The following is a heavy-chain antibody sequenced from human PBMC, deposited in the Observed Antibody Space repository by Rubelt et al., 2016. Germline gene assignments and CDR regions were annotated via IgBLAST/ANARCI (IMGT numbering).Heavy chain of an antibody. Sequence: QPQVQESGPGLVKPSETLSLTCTVSDDSINSDSFYWGWVRRPPGKGLEWIGTIYWRGTTYYNPSLESRAAISVDTSKKHFSRKLNCGTAADTAVYYCARRGAHSNYRYWYFDLWGRGTLVTVSS. CDR3: ARRGAHSNYRYWYFDL. CDR2: IYWRGTT. D-gene: IGHD5-24*01. V-gene: IGHV4-39*01. CDR1: DDSINSDSFY. J-gene: IGHJ2*01.